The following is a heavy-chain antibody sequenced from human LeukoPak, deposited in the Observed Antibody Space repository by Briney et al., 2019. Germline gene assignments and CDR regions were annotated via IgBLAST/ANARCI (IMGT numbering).Heavy chain of an antibody. CDR3: AGHYYYDTSGSDY. CDR2: IYDTGST. Sequence: SETLSLTCTVSGGSMRSYYWAWIRQSPGKGLEWIGHIYDTGSTNYNPSLKSRVTMSVDTSKNQFSLKLSSVTAADTAVYYCAGHYYYDTSGSDYWGQGALVTVSS. J-gene: IGHJ4*02. D-gene: IGHD3-22*01. V-gene: IGHV4-59*12. CDR1: GGSMRSYY.